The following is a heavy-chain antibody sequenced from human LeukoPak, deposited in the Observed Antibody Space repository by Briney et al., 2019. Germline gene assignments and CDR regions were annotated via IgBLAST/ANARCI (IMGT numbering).Heavy chain of an antibody. CDR1: GFTFDDYA. CDR2: IRGDGGST. D-gene: IGHD3-16*01. V-gene: IGHV3-43*02. CDR3: ARRSGGFDY. J-gene: IGHJ4*02. Sequence: GGSLRLSCAASGFTFDDYAMHGVRQAPGKGLEWVSVIRGDGGSTYYADSVKGRFTISRDNSKNSLYLQMNSLRTEDTALYYCARRSGGFDYWGQGTLVTVSS.